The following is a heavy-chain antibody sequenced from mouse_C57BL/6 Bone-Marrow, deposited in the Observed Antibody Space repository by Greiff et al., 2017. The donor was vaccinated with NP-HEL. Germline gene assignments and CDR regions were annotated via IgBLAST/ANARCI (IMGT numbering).Heavy chain of an antibody. CDR2: IDPENGDT. J-gene: IGHJ2*01. CDR1: GFNIKDDY. Sequence: EVQLQQSGAELVRPGASVKLSCTASGFNIKDDYMHWVKQRPEQGLEWIGWIDPENGDTEYASKFQGKATITADTSSNTDYLQLSSLTSEDTAVYYCTTELGSYWGQGTTLTVSS. D-gene: IGHD4-1*01. V-gene: IGHV14-4*01. CDR3: TTELGSY.